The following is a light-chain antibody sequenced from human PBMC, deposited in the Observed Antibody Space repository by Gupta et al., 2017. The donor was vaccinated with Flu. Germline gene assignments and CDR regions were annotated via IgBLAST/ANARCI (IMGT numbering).Light chain of an antibody. CDR3: SSYAGINNLV. Sequence: QSAPTQPPSASGSDGHSLTISCTGTSSDVGGYNDVSWYQQHSGKAPKLRIYEVSKRPSGVPDRFSGSKSGNTASRTVSGLQAEDEAYYYCSSYAGINNLVFGGVTKLTVL. CDR2: EVS. J-gene: IGLJ3*02. CDR1: SSDVGGYND. V-gene: IGLV2-8*01.